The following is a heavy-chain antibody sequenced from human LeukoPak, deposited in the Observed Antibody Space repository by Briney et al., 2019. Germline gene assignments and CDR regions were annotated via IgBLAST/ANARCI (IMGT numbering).Heavy chain of an antibody. V-gene: IGHV3-13*01. CDR2: IGIRGDT. CDR3: AKVGTGNHQYGSGDFDS. CDR1: GFTFIDYD. J-gene: IGHJ4*02. Sequence: GGSLRLSCAASGFTFIDYDMHWVRQVIGKGLEWISAIGIRGDTHYSGSVKGRFTISRENAESSLYLQMNSLRAEDTAVYYCAKVGTGNHQYGSGDFDSWGQGTLVTVSS. D-gene: IGHD3-10*01.